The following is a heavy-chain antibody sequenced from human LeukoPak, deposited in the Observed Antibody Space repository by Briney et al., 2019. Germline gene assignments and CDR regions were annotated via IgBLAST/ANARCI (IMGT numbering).Heavy chain of an antibody. CDR3: AKWEYCSGGSCYSGFDY. J-gene: IGHJ4*02. CDR1: GFTFSSYA. D-gene: IGHD2-15*01. Sequence: GGSLRLSCAASGFTFSSYAMSWVRQAPGKGLEWVSAISGSGGSTYYADSVKDRFTISRDNSKNTLYLQMNSLRAEDTAVYYCAKWEYCSGGSCYSGFDYWGQGTLVTVSS. V-gene: IGHV3-23*01. CDR2: ISGSGGST.